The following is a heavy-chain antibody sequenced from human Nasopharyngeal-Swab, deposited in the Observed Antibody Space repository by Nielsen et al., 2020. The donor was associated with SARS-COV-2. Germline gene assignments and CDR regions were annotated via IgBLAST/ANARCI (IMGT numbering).Heavy chain of an antibody. D-gene: IGHD3-22*01. CDR3: ASTPLDSSGYYYAFHY. Sequence: GGSLGLSCAASGFTFSRYTMHWVRQAPGKGLEWVAVISYDGSNKYYADSVKGRFTISRDISKNTLYLQMNSLRAEDTAVFYCASTPLDSSGYYYAFHYWGRGTLVTVSS. CDR1: GFTFSRYT. V-gene: IGHV3-30-3*01. J-gene: IGHJ4*02. CDR2: ISYDGSNK.